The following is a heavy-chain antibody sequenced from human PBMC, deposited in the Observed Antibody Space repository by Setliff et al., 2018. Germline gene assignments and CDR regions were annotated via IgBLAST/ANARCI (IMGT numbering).Heavy chain of an antibody. V-gene: IGHV3-7*01. CDR2: IKQDGSDI. Sequence: PGGSLRLSCAASGFTFSGYWMSWVRQAPGKGLEWVANIKQDGSDIYYLDSVKGRFTISRDNAKNSLYLQMNSLRAEDTAVYYCARDFYSYAMDFWGQGTTVTVSS. CDR3: ARDFYSYAMDF. CDR1: GFTFSGYW. J-gene: IGHJ6*02. D-gene: IGHD2-21*01.